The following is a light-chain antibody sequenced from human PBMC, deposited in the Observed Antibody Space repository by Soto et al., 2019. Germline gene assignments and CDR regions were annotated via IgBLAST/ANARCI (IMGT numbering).Light chain of an antibody. CDR3: QQSYITPIT. Sequence: DIQMTQSPSSLSASVGDRVTITCRASQIISSYLNWYQEKGGKAPKLLIYSASNLQGGVPSRFSGSGSGTDFTPTISSLQPEDFAPYYCQQSYITPITLGQGTRLEIK. V-gene: IGKV1-39*01. CDR2: SAS. J-gene: IGKJ5*01. CDR1: QIISSY.